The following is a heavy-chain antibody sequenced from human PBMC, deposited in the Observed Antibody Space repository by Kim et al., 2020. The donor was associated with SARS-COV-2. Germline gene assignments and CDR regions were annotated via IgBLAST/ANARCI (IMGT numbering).Heavy chain of an antibody. CDR1: GGSISSSSYY. CDR3: ARDLARGYSGYDFGGHYGMDV. Sequence: SETLSLTCTVSGGSISSSSYYWGWIRQPPGKGLEWIGSIYYSGSTYYNPSLKSRVTISVDTSKNQFSLKLSSVTAADTAVYYCARDLARGYSGYDFGGHYGMDVWGQGTTVTVSS. J-gene: IGHJ6*02. V-gene: IGHV4-39*07. D-gene: IGHD5-12*01. CDR2: IYYSGST.